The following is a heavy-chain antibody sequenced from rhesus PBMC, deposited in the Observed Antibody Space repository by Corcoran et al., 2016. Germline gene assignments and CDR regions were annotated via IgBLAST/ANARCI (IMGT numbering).Heavy chain of an antibody. Sequence: QVQLQESGPGVVKPSETLSLTCAVSGGSISRGYYYWSWIRQPPGKGLEWSGGLYLNSECTNYNPSLQSRVTISKDTSKNQFSLKLSSVTAADTAVYYCARVSSIYDYWGQGVLVTVSS. D-gene: IGHD4-29*01. CDR2: LYLNSECT. CDR1: GGSISRGYYY. CDR3: ARVSSIYDY. V-gene: IGHV4S12*01. J-gene: IGHJ4*01.